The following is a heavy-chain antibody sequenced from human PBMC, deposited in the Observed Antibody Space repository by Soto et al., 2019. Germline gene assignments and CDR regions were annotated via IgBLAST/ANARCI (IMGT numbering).Heavy chain of an antibody. CDR1: GFTFSSYD. Sequence: PGGSLRLSCAASGFTFSSYDMHWVRQATGKGLEWVSAIGTAGDTYYPGSVKGRFTISRENAKNSLYLQMNSLRAGDTAVYYCARGGGYYDSSGYYYVDYYYGMDVWGQGTTVTVSS. J-gene: IGHJ6*02. D-gene: IGHD3-22*01. CDR2: IGTAGDT. CDR3: ARGGGYYDSSGYYYVDYYYGMDV. V-gene: IGHV3-13*01.